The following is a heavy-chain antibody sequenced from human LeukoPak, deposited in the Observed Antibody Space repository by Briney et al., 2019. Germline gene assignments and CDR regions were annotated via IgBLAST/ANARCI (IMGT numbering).Heavy chain of an antibody. Sequence: ASVTVSYMASRYTFPTLVINWVRPATPQGREWMGWINPNRGGTHYAPMPQGWVTITKDTSISTAYMELSRLRPDDTAVYYCARDLGRIAAAGTIDYYYYGMDVWGQGTTVTVSS. CDR2: INPNRGGT. V-gene: IGHV1-2*04. J-gene: IGHJ6*02. D-gene: IGHD6-13*01. CDR3: ARDLGRIAAAGTIDYYYYGMDV. CDR1: RYTFPTLV.